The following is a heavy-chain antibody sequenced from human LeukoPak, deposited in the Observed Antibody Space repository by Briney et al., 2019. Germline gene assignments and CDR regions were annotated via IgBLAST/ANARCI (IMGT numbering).Heavy chain of an antibody. D-gene: IGHD3-22*01. V-gene: IGHV1-18*01. Sequence: ASVKVSCKASGYTFTSYGISWVRQAPGQGLEWMGWISAYNGNTNYAQKLQGSVTMTTDTSTSTAYMELRSLRSDDTAVYYCAAHSSGYYYFDYWGQGTLVTVSS. J-gene: IGHJ4*02. CDR2: ISAYNGNT. CDR3: AAHSSGYYYFDY. CDR1: GYTFTSYG.